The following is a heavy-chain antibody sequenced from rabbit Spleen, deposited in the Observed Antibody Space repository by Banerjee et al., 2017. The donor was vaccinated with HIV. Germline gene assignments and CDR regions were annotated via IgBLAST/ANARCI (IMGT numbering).Heavy chain of an antibody. CDR1: GFSFSSTYY. CDR3: ARDTGSSFSSYGMDL. J-gene: IGHJ6*01. Sequence: QEQLVESGGGLVKPGGSLTLTCTASGFSFSSTYYMCWVRQAPGKGLEWIACIYGGSSGGTAYANWAKGRFTISKTSSTTVTLQMTSLTVADTATYFCARDTGSSFSSYGMDLWGPGTLVTVS. D-gene: IGHD8-1*01. V-gene: IGHV1S45*01. CDR2: IYGGSSGGT.